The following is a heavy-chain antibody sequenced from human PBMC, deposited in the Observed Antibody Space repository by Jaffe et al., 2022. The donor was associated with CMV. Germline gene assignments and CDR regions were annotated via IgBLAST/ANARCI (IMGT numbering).Heavy chain of an antibody. J-gene: IGHJ4*02. CDR1: GFTFSSYW. Sequence: EVQLVESGGGLVQPGGSLRLSCAASGFTFSSYWMTWVRQAPGKGLEWVANIKQDGSEKYHVDSVKRRFTVFRDNAKNSLYLQMNSLRAEDTAVYFCVRDLTRDFTFDYWGQGALVTVSS. CDR2: IKQDGSEK. V-gene: IGHV3-7*01. CDR3: VRDLTRDFTFDY.